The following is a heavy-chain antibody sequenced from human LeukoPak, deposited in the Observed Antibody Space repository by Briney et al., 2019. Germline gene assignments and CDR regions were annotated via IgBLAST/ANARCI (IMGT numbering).Heavy chain of an antibody. CDR1: GVSISSSSYY. D-gene: IGHD3-3*01. Sequence: SETLSLTCSVSGVSISSSSYYWGWIRQPPGKGLEWIGSIYYSGSTYYNPSLKSRVTISVDTSKNQFSLKLSSVTAADAAVYYCARVLNVWSGYYSYWFDPWGQGTLVTVSS. CDR2: IYYSGST. J-gene: IGHJ5*02. CDR3: ARVLNVWSGYYSYWFDP. V-gene: IGHV4-39*01.